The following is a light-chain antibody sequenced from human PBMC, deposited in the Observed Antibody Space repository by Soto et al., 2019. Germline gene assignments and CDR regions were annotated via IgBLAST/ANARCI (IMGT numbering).Light chain of an antibody. CDR3: QQLNSYPRT. CDR1: QGISSY. V-gene: IGKV1-9*01. CDR2: AAS. Sequence: IQLTQSPSSLSASVGDRFTITCRASQGISSYLAWYQQKPGKAPKLLIYAASTLQSGVPSRFSGSGSGTDFTLTISSLQPEDFATYCCQQLNSYPRTFGQGTKVEIK. J-gene: IGKJ1*01.